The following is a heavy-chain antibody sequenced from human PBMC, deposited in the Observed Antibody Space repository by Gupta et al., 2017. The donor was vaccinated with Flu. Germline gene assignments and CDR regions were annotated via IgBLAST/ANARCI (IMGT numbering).Heavy chain of an antibody. CDR2: VYYNGNT. V-gene: IGHV4-39*01. D-gene: IGHD6-13*01. Sequence: ITNRNNYWAWIRQPPGKGLEWIGSVYYNGNTYYRPSLRSQFTISIDTAKKQFSLKLKSVTAADTAVYYWMRETSGTSWVDPWSQGTVVPVS. CDR3: MRETSGTSWVDP. CDR1: ITNRNNY. J-gene: IGHJ5*02.